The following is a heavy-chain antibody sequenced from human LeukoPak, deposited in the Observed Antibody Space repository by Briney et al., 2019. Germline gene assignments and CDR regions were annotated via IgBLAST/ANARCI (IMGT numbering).Heavy chain of an antibody. CDR1: GYTFTGYY. CDR3: ARVWYSGSWYPYYYYGMDV. J-gene: IGHJ6*02. Sequence: ASVKVSCKASGYTFTGYYMHWVRQAPGQGLEWMGWINPNSGGTNYAQKFQGRVTMTRDTSISTAYMELSRLRSDDTAVYYCARVWYSGSWYPYYYYGMDVWGQGTTVTVSS. V-gene: IGHV1-2*02. D-gene: IGHD6-13*01. CDR2: INPNSGGT.